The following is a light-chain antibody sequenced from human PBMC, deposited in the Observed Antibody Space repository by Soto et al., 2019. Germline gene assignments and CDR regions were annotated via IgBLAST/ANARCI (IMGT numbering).Light chain of an antibody. J-gene: IGKJ3*01. V-gene: IGKV1-9*01. CDR2: GAS. CDR3: QQLNSYPLT. CDR1: QAISSH. Sequence: DIQLTQSPSFLSASVGGRVTITCRASQAISSHFAWYQQKPGKAPNLLIYGASPLQSGVPSKFSGSGSGTQFTLTISSLQPEDFATYYCQQLNSYPLTFGPGTTVDIQ.